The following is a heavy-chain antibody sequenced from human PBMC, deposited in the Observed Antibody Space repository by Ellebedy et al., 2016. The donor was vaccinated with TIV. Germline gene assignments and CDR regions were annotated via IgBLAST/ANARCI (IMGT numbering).Heavy chain of an antibody. CDR3: ARDGEGRWDY. J-gene: IGHJ4*02. Sequence: MPSETLSLTCSVSGSSISSGYYWGWIRQPPGRGLEGIGSRYHSGSTYYSPSLKSRVTMSVDTSKNQFSLRLSSVTAADMAVYYCARDGEGRWDYWGPGTLVTVSS. CDR1: GSSISSGYY. V-gene: IGHV4-38-2*02. CDR2: RYHSGST. D-gene: IGHD4-23*01.